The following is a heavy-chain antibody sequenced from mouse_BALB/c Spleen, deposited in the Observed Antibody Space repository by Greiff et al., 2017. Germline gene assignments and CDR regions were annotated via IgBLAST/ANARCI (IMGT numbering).Heavy chain of an antibody. D-gene: IGHD1-1*01. J-gene: IGHJ4*01. V-gene: IGHV5-6*01. CDR2: ISSGGSYT. Sequence: EVKLMESGGDLVKPGGSLKLSCAASGFTFSSYGMSWVRQTPDKRLEWVATISSGGSYTYYPDSVKGRFTISRDNAKNTLYLQMSSLKSEDTAMYYCARDYYGSNIYYAMDYWGQGTSVTVSS. CDR1: GFTFSSYG. CDR3: ARDYYGSNIYYAMDY.